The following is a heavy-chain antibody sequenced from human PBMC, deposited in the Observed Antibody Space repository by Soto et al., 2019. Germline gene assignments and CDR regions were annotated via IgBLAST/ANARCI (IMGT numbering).Heavy chain of an antibody. J-gene: IGHJ4*02. Sequence: QVQLVQSGAEVKKPGASVKVSCKASGYLFTAYSLHWVRQAPGQGLEWMGWINPNNGVTHFAQKFQHRFTMTSDTSISTAYMELTTLRSDDTAVYFCAVGEKWINLFDQWGQGTLVTLSS. CDR1: GYLFTAYS. V-gene: IGHV1-2*02. D-gene: IGHD3-16*01. CDR2: INPNNGVT. CDR3: AVGEKWINLFDQ.